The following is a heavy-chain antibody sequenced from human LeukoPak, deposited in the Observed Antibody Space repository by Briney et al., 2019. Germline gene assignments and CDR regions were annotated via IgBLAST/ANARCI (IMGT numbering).Heavy chain of an antibody. Sequence: GASVKVSCKASGYTFTGYYMHWVRQAPGQGLEWMGWINPNSGGTNYAQKFQGRVTMTRDTSISTAYMELSRLRSDDTAVYYCARDGLDYYGDTKYYFDYWGQGTLVTVSS. J-gene: IGHJ4*02. CDR3: ARDGLDYYGDTKYYFDY. CDR1: GYTFTGYY. CDR2: INPNSGGT. V-gene: IGHV1-2*02. D-gene: IGHD4-17*01.